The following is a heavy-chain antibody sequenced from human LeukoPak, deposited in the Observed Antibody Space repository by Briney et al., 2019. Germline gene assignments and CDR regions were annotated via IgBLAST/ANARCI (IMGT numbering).Heavy chain of an antibody. CDR2: IYHSGST. CDR3: ARRGAAPPRGWFDL. CDR1: GYSISSGYY. V-gene: IGHV4-38-2*01. D-gene: IGHD6-6*01. J-gene: IGHJ5*02. Sequence: PSETLSLTCAVSGYSISSGYYWGWIRQPPGKGLEWIGSIYHSGSTNYNPSLKSRVTISVDTSKNQFSLKLSSVTAADTAVYYCARRGAAPPRGWFDLWGQGTLVTVSS.